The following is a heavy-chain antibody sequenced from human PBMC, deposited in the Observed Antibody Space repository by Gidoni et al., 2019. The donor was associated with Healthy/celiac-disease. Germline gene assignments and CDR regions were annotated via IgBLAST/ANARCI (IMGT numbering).Heavy chain of an antibody. CDR2: IWYNGSNK. CDR1: GFTFSSYG. D-gene: IGHD3-9*01. CDR3: AREPDYDILTGYYDY. J-gene: IGHJ4*02. V-gene: IGHV3-33*01. Sequence: QVQLVASGGGVVQPGRSLRLSCEASGFTFSSYGMHWCRQAPGKGLDWVAVIWYNGSNKYYADAVKGRFTISRDNSKNTLYLQRNSLRAEDTAGYYCAREPDYDILTGYYDYWGQGTLVTVSS.